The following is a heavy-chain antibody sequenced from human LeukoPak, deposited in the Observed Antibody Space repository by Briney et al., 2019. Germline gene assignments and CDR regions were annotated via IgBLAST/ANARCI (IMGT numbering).Heavy chain of an antibody. V-gene: IGHV3-7*03. CDR2: IKQDGNEK. CDR1: GFTFSDYW. CDR3: AKDVGKWESLHFFDY. D-gene: IGHD1-26*01. Sequence: GGSLRLSCAVSGFTFSDYWMSWVRQAPGKGLEWVANIKQDGNEKYYVDSLKGRFTISRDNAKKSLYLQMNSLRGDDTAVYYCAKDVGKWESLHFFDYWGQGTLVTVSS. J-gene: IGHJ4*02.